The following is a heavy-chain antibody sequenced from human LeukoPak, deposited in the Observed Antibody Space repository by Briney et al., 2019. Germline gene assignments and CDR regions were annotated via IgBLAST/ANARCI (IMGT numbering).Heavy chain of an antibody. CDR1: GGSISSGGYS. J-gene: IGHJ6*02. CDR3: ARDTIYSGYDYGMDV. CDR2: IYHSGST. V-gene: IGHV4-30-2*01. Sequence: SETLSLTCAVSGGSISSGGYSWSWIRQPPGTGLEWIGYIYHSGSTYYNPSLKSRVTISVDRSKNQFSLKLSSVTAADTAVYYCARDTIYSGYDYGMDVGGQGTTVTVSS. D-gene: IGHD1-26*01.